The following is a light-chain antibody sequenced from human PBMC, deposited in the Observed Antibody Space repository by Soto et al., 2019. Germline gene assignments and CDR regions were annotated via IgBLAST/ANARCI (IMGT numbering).Light chain of an antibody. CDR1: SSDVGAYDY. Sequence: SVLTKPASVYGFDGGWIAITNKGTSSDVGAYDYVSWYQQHPGKAPKVMIYDVTNRPSGVSNRFSGSKSGNTASLTISGLQAEDEADYYCSSYTSSSTYVFGTGTKVTVL. CDR3: SSYTSSSTYV. CDR2: DVT. V-gene: IGLV2-14*01. J-gene: IGLJ1*01.